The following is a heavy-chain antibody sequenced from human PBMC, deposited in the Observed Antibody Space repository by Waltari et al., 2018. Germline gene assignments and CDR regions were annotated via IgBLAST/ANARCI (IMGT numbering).Heavy chain of an antibody. Sequence: EVQLVESGGGLVQPGGSLRLSCAASGFTFSSYSMNWVRQAPGKGLEWVSYTSSRSSTIYYADSVKGRFTISRDNAKNSLYLQMNSRRAEDTAVYYCASQTVAGSVDYWGQGTLVTVSS. CDR1: GFTFSSYS. D-gene: IGHD6-19*01. J-gene: IGHJ4*02. CDR3: ASQTVAGSVDY. V-gene: IGHV3-48*04. CDR2: TSSRSSTI.